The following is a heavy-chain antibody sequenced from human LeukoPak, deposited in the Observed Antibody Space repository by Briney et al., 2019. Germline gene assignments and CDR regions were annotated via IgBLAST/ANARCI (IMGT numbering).Heavy chain of an antibody. V-gene: IGHV3-74*01. CDR1: GFTFSSYW. CDR2: INSDGSST. CDR3: ARTELYYDILTGYGGYFDY. J-gene: IGHJ4*02. D-gene: IGHD3-9*01. Sequence: TGGSLRLSCAARGFTFSSYWMHWVRQAPGKGLVWVSRINSDGSSTSYADSVKGRFTISRDNAKNTLYLQMNSLRAEDTAVYYCARTELYYDILTGYGGYFDYWGQGTLVTVSS.